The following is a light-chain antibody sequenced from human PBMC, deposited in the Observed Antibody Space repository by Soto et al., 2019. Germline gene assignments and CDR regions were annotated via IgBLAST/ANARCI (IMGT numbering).Light chain of an antibody. V-gene: IGKV1-5*01. CDR3: QQYESFSPYT. J-gene: IGKJ2*01. CDR2: AAS. Sequence: DIQMTQSPYTLSAFVGDIVTITCRASQSVSSSLAWYQQKPGKAPKLLIYAASTLESGVSSRFSGSGFGTAFTLPISSLQPDDFATHYCQQYESFSPYTFGQGTNVEIK. CDR1: QSVSSS.